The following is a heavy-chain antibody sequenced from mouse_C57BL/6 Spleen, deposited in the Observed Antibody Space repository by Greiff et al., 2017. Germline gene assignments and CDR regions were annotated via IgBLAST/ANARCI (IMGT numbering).Heavy chain of an antibody. Sequence: DVQLVESGGGLVQPKGSLKLSCAASGFSFNTYAMNWVRQAPGKGLEWVARIRSKSNNYATYYADSVKDRFTISRDDSESMLYLQMNNLKTEDTAMYYCVRQGGYCDYWGQGTTLTVSS. V-gene: IGHV10-1*01. CDR3: VRQGGYCDY. CDR2: IRSKSNNYAT. J-gene: IGHJ2*01. CDR1: GFSFNTYA.